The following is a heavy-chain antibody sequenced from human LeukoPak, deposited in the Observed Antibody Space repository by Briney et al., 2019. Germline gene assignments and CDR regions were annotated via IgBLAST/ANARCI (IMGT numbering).Heavy chain of an antibody. D-gene: IGHD3-22*01. Sequence: ASLKVSCKASGYTFTGYYMPWVRQAPGQGLEWMGWINPNSGGTNYAQKFQGRVTMTRDTSISTAYMELSRLRSDDTAVYYCARDQYDSSGYYDDPRIPFFDYWGQGTLVTVSS. V-gene: IGHV1-2*02. CDR3: ARDQYDSSGYYDDPRIPFFDY. J-gene: IGHJ4*02. CDR1: GYTFTGYY. CDR2: INPNSGGT.